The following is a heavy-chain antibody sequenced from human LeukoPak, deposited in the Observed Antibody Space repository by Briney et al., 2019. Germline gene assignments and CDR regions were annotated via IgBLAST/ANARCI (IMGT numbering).Heavy chain of an antibody. CDR3: ARDALWNYYYYGMDV. J-gene: IGHJ6*02. Sequence: GASVKVSCKASGYTFTSYGISWVRQAPGQGLEWMGWISAYNGNANYAQKLQGRVTMTTDTSTSTAYMELRSLRSDDTAVYYCARDALWNYYYYGMDVWGQGTTVTVSS. V-gene: IGHV1-18*01. D-gene: IGHD1-1*01. CDR1: GYTFTSYG. CDR2: ISAYNGNA.